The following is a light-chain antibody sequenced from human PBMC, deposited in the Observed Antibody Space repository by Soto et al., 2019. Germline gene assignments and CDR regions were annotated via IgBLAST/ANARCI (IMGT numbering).Light chain of an antibody. Sequence: QSALTQPPSVSGSPGQSVTISCTGTSSDVGSYNRVSWYQQPPGTAPKLMIYEVNNRPSGVPDRFSGSKSGNTASLTISGLQAEDEADYYCSSYTSSSTYVFGPGTKVTVL. CDR1: SSDVGSYNR. V-gene: IGLV2-18*02. J-gene: IGLJ1*01. CDR3: SSYTSSSTYV. CDR2: EVN.